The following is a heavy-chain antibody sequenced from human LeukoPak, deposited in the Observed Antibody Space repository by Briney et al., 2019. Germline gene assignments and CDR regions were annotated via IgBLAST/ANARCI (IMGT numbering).Heavy chain of an antibody. D-gene: IGHD3-22*01. J-gene: IGHJ3*02. Sequence: GGSLRLSCAASGFTFSNYPMNWVRQSPERGLEWVSAISGTGGSTSYADSLKGRFTISRDNSKNTLYLQMSSLTAEDTAVYYCAKECGRDYDDRAFDIWGQGTMVTVSS. CDR1: GFTFSNYP. V-gene: IGHV3-23*01. CDR3: AKECGRDYDDRAFDI. CDR2: ISGTGGST.